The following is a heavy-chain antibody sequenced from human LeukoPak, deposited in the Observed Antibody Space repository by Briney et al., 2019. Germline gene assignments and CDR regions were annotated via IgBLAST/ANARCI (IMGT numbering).Heavy chain of an antibody. J-gene: IGHJ5*02. D-gene: IGHD6-19*01. CDR3: AREGVAGENWFDP. V-gene: IGHV1-2*02. Sequence: ASVKVSCKASGYTFTGYYMHWVRQAPGQGLEWMGWINPNSGGTNYAQKFQGRVTMTRDTSISTAYMELSRLRSDDTAVYYCAREGVAGENWFDPWGQGTPVTVSS. CDR2: INPNSGGT. CDR1: GYTFTGYY.